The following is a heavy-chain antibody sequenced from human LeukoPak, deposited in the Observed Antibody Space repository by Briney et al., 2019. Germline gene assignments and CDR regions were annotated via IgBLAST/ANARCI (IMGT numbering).Heavy chain of an antibody. D-gene: IGHD6-13*01. CDR3: ARDYGYTPDY. J-gene: IGHJ4*02. CDR2: IWYDGSKK. CDR1: GFTFSTYG. V-gene: IGHV3-33*01. Sequence: GRSLRLSCAASGFTFSTYGMHWVRQAPGKGLERVAVIWYDGSKKHYVDSVKGRFTISRDDSKNTVYLQMNSLRAEDTAVYYCARDYGYTPDYWGQGTLVTVSS.